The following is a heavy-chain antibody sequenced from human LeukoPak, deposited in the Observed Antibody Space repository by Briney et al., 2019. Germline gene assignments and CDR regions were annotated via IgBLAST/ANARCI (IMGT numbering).Heavy chain of an antibody. CDR3: ARHPEYYDGSDTYYYFYYGIDV. J-gene: IGHJ6*01. D-gene: IGHD3-10*01. CDR2: INHSGST. CDR1: GGSFSGYY. V-gene: IGHV4-34*01. Sequence: SETLSLTCAVYGGSFSGYYWSWIRQPPGKGLEWIGEINHSGSTNYNPSLKSRVIISEDTSKNHFSLKLSSVTAADTAVYYCARHPEYYDGSDTYYYFYYGIDVWGQGTTVTVSS.